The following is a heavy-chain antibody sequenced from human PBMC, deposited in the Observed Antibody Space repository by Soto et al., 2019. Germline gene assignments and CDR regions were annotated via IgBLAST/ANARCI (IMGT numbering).Heavy chain of an antibody. CDR1: GGSFSGYY. D-gene: IGHD3-22*01. J-gene: IGHJ6*02. CDR3: ARGPFPGYYDSTGYYSAYYALDV. Sequence: LSLTCDVYGGSFSGYYWSWIRQPPGKGLEWIGEIIHSGSTNYNPSLKSRVTMSIDKSKNQFSLNLSSVTAADTAVYYCARGPFPGYYDSTGYYSAYYALDVWGQGTTVTVSS. CDR2: IIHSGST. V-gene: IGHV4-34*01.